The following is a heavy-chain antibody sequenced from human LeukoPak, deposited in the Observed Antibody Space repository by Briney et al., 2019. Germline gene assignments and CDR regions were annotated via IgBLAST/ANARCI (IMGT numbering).Heavy chain of an antibody. J-gene: IGHJ4*02. CDR1: GFTFSSYA. CDR3: AKGQWLVRD. Sequence: GGCLRLSCAASGFTFSSYAMSWVRQAPGKGLEVVSAISGSGGSTYYADSVKGRFTITRENSKNTLYLQMNSLRAEDTAVYYCAKGQWLVRDWGQGTLVTVSS. CDR2: ISGSGGST. V-gene: IGHV3-23*01. D-gene: IGHD6-19*01.